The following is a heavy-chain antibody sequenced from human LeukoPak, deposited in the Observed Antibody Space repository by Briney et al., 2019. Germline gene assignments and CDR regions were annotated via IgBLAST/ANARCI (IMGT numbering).Heavy chain of an antibody. J-gene: IGHJ4*02. Sequence: SETLSLTCAVYGGSFSGYYWSWIRQPPGDGLEWVGTIHNRGSTNNNPTLKSGATIPVATSTTQSSFNLTSVTVADTPVSYCASLIGSNWYHEVLLGRDYWGQGTLVTVSS. CDR3: ASLIGSNWYHEVLLGRDY. CDR2: IHNRGST. D-gene: IGHD6-13*01. CDR1: GGSFSGYY. V-gene: IGHV4-34*04.